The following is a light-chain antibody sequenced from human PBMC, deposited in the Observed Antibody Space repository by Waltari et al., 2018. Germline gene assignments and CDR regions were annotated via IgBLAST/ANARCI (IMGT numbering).Light chain of an antibody. CDR1: ALSKEY. CDR3: QSADTTRTDYI. V-gene: IGLV3-25*03. CDR2: KDT. J-gene: IGLJ1*01. Sequence: SLELTQPPSVSVSPGQTARIPCSGDALSKEYSYWYQQRAGQAPVLLIYKDTERPSGIPDRFSAATSGTTATLTISGVQAEDEADYYCQSADTTRTDYIFGGGTKVTVL.